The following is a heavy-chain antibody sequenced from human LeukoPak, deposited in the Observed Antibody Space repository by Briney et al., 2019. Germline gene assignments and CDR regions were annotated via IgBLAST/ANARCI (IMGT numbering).Heavy chain of an antibody. J-gene: IGHJ4*02. CDR3: ATHGYNSLDY. Sequence: PGGSLRLSCAASGFTFSSYNMNWARQAPGKGLEWVSSISNTGSYIYYADSVKGRFTISRDNAKNSLYLQMNSLRAEDTAVYYCATHGYNSLDYWGQGTLVTVSP. CDR1: GFTFSSYN. V-gene: IGHV3-21*01. CDR2: ISNTGSYI. D-gene: IGHD5-24*01.